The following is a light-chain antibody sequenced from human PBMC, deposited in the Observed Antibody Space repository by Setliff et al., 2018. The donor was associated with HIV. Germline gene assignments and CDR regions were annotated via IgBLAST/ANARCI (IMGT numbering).Light chain of an antibody. CDR2: EVN. Sequence: QSALAQPPSVSGSPGQSVTISCTGTSSDVGSYNRVSWYQQPPGTAPKLMIYEVNNRPSGVPDRFSGSKSGNTASLTISGLQAEDEADYYCSSYTSISTYVFG. J-gene: IGLJ1*01. V-gene: IGLV2-18*02. CDR3: SSYTSISTYV. CDR1: SSDVGSYNR.